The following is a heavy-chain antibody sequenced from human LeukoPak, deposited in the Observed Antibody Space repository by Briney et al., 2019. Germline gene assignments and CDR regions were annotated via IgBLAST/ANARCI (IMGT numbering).Heavy chain of an antibody. J-gene: IGHJ3*02. CDR3: ARGYCSSTSCSIVRGAFDI. D-gene: IGHD2-2*01. Sequence: ASVKVSCKASGGTFSSYAISWVRQAPGQGLEWMGGIIPIFGTANYVQKLQGRVTITADESTGAAYMALSSLRSEDTAVYSCARGYCSSTSCSIVRGAFDIWGEGTMVTVSS. CDR2: IIPIFGTA. V-gene: IGHV1-69*01. CDR1: GGTFSSYA.